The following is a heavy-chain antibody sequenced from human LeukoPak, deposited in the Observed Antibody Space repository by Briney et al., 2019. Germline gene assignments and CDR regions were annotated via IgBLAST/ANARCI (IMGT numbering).Heavy chain of an antibody. CDR1: GGSISSGGYY. CDR2: IYHSGST. CDR3: AREPLTGTTGG. V-gene: IGHV4-30-2*01. Sequence: SETLSLTCTVSGGSISSGGYYWSWIRQPPGKGLEWIGYIYHSGSTYYNPSLKSRVTISVDRSKNQFSLKLSSVTAADTAVYYCAREPLTGTTGGWGQGTLVTVSS. D-gene: IGHD1-7*01. J-gene: IGHJ4*02.